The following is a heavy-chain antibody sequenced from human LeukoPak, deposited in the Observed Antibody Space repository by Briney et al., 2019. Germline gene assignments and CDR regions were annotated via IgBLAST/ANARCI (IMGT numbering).Heavy chain of an antibody. CDR3: AKVTMGDVWFDP. CDR1: GFTFSSYE. CDR2: ISSNGDTI. V-gene: IGHV3-48*03. Sequence: GGSLRLSCAASGFTFSSYEMNWVRQAPGKGLEWLSYISSNGDTILYADSVKGRFSISTDNSKNMVYLQMSSLRAEDTAVYYCAKVTMGDVWFDPWGQRTLVTVSS. J-gene: IGHJ5*02. D-gene: IGHD3-16*01.